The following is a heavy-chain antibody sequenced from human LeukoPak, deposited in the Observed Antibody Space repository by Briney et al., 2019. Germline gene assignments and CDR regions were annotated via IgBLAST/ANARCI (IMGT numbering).Heavy chain of an antibody. D-gene: IGHD3-3*01. Sequence: SETLSLTCAVYGGSFSGYYWSWIRQPPGKGLEWIGEINHSGSTNYNPSLKSRVTISVDTSKNQFSLKLSSVTAADTAVYYCARGPRITIFGVVITKACNWFDPWGQGTLATVSS. CDR1: GGSFSGYY. V-gene: IGHV4-34*01. CDR3: ARGPRITIFGVVITKACNWFDP. J-gene: IGHJ5*02. CDR2: INHSGST.